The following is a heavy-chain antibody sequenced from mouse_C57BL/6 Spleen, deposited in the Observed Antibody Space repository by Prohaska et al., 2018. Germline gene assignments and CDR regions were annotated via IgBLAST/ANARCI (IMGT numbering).Heavy chain of an antibody. CDR3: AEDGAYYSNYGYAMDY. CDR1: GYAFSCSW. D-gene: IGHD2-5*01. CDR2: ICVGNGDM. V-gene: IGHV1-82*01. J-gene: IGHJ4*01. Sequence: QVQLQQFGPELVKPGASVKISCKASGYAFSCSWMNWVKKRPGKGIEWIGRICVGNGDMNYNGKFNGNDTLTADKSSSTAYMKLSSLTSEYSSVYVCAEDGAYYSNYGYAMDYLGQGAAVTVS.